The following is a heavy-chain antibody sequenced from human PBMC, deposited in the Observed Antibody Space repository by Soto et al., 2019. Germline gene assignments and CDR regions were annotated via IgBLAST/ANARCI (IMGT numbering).Heavy chain of an antibody. Sequence: NPSETLSLTCTVSSDSSSSYKWSWIRQTPGKGLEWIGYIDNNGGISYNPSLRSRITITISIDTSTKQVSLRLSSVTAADTAVYYCAGQPTAGSYYDLGSYYYYYAMDVWGQGTTVTVSS. CDR1: SDSSSSYK. CDR3: AGQPTAGSYYDLGSYYYYYAMDV. CDR2: IDNNGGI. V-gene: IGHV4-59*08. D-gene: IGHD3-10*01. J-gene: IGHJ6*02.